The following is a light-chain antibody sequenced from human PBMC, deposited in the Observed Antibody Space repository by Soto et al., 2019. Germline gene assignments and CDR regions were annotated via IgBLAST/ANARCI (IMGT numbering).Light chain of an antibody. CDR3: QQYGSSPWT. V-gene: IGKV3-20*01. J-gene: IGKJ1*01. Sequence: EMVLPQSPGTLSLSPGERATLSCRASQSVSSSYLAWYQQKPGQAPSLLIYAASSRATGIPDRFSGSGSGTDFTLTISRLQPEDFAVYYCQQYGSSPWTFGKGTKVEIK. CDR2: AAS. CDR1: QSVSSSY.